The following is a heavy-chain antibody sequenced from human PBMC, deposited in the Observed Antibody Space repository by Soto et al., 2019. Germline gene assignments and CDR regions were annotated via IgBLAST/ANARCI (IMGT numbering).Heavy chain of an antibody. V-gene: IGHV4-34*01. D-gene: IGHD4-17*01. CDR3: ARVNYGGNSSVDY. CDR2: INHSGST. CDR1: GGSFSGYY. J-gene: IGHJ4*02. Sequence: SETLSLTCAVYGGSFSGYYWSWIRRPPGKGLEWIGEINHSGSTNYNPSLKSRVTISVDTSKNQFSLKLSSVTAADTAVYYCARVNYGGNSSVDYWGQGTLVTVSS.